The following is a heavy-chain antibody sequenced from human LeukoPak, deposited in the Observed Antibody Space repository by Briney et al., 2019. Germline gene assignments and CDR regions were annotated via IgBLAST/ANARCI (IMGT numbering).Heavy chain of an antibody. CDR2: INPSGGST. Sequence: ASVKVSCKASGYTFTKYFMHWVRQAPGQGLEWMGIINPSGGSTSYAQKFQGRVTMTRDTSTSTVYMELSILRSEDTAVYYCARDWLGDGYNWGAFDIWGQGTMVTVSS. J-gene: IGHJ3*02. D-gene: IGHD5-24*01. CDR1: GYTFTKYF. CDR3: ARDWLGDGYNWGAFDI. V-gene: IGHV1-46*01.